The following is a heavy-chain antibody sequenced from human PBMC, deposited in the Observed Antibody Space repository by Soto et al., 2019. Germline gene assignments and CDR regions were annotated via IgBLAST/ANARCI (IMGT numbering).Heavy chain of an antibody. Sequence: SETLSLTCAVYGGSFSGYYWSWIRQPPGKGLEWIGEINHSVSTNYNPSLKSRVTISVDTSKNQFSLKLSSVTAADTAVYYCARIAAAGRYGMDVWGQGTTVT. CDR1: GGSFSGYY. CDR2: INHSVST. V-gene: IGHV4-34*01. D-gene: IGHD6-13*01. J-gene: IGHJ6*02. CDR3: ARIAAAGRYGMDV.